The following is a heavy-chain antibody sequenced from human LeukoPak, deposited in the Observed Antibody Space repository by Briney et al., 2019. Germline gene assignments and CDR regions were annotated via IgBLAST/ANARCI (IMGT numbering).Heavy chain of an antibody. V-gene: IGHV1-18*01. D-gene: IGHD5-12*01. CDR1: GYTLTSYG. J-gene: IGHJ4*02. Sequence: SVKVSCKASGYTLTSYGISWVRQAPGQGLEWMGWISAYNGNTNYAQKLQGRVTMTTDTSTSTAYMELRSLRSDDTAVYYCARVRGKHPGGYEFDYWGQGTLVTVSS. CDR2: ISAYNGNT. CDR3: ARVRGKHPGGYEFDY.